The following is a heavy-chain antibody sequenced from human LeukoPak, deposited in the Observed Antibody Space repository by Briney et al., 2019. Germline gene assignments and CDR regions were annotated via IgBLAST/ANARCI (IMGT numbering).Heavy chain of an antibody. D-gene: IGHD5/OR15-5a*01. CDR2: INEDGTGT. CDR1: GFAFSNSW. Sequence: PGGSLRLSCAASGFAFSNSWMHWVRQAPGRSLVWVSRINEDGTGTSYADSVKGRFTIFRDNAKNTLYLQMNSLRVEDTAVYYCSPIFYAPDYWGQGTQVTVSS. J-gene: IGHJ4*02. V-gene: IGHV3-74*01. CDR3: SPIFYAPDY.